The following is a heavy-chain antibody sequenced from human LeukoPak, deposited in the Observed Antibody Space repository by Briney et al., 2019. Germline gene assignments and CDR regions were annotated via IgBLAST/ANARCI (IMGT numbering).Heavy chain of an antibody. V-gene: IGHV3-23*01. Sequence: GGSLRLSCAASGFTFSSYEMSWVRQAPGKGLEWVSAISGSGGSTYYADSVKGRFTISRDNSKNTLYLQMNSLRAEDTAVYYCAKDTGLVPAANDYWGQGTLVTVSS. CDR3: AKDTGLVPAANDY. J-gene: IGHJ4*02. CDR1: GFTFSSYE. CDR2: ISGSGGST. D-gene: IGHD2-2*01.